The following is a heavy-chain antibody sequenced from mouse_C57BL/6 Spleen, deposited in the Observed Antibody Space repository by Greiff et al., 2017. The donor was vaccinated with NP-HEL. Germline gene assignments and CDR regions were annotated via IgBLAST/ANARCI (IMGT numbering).Heavy chain of an antibody. Sequence: QVQLQQSGAELVKPGASVKISCKASGYAFSSYWMNWVKQRPGKGLEWIGQIYPGDGDTNYNGKFKGKATLTADKSSSTAYMQLSSLTSEDSAVYFCARYYSNYVDFDYWGQGTTLTVSS. D-gene: IGHD2-5*01. V-gene: IGHV1-80*01. CDR3: ARYYSNYVDFDY. CDR1: GYAFSSYW. J-gene: IGHJ2*01. CDR2: IYPGDGDT.